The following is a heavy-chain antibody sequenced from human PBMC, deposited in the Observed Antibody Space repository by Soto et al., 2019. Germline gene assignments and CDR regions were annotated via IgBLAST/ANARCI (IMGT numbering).Heavy chain of an antibody. CDR3: ARTSGRAAAAADSYYYGMDV. J-gene: IGHJ6*02. Sequence: GASLKVSCKASGYTFTSYYMHWVRQAPGQGLEWMGIINPSGDITSYAQKFQGRVTMTRDTSTSTVYMELSSLRSEDTAVYYCARTSGRAAAAADSYYYGMDVWGQGTTVPVSS. CDR1: GYTFTSYY. V-gene: IGHV1-46*01. D-gene: IGHD6-13*01. CDR2: INPSGDIT.